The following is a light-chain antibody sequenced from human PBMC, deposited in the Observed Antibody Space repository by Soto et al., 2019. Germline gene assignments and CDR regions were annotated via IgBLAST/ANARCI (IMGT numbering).Light chain of an antibody. J-gene: IGLJ2*01. CDR2: EVS. CDR3: TSYSSSSTYVV. CDR1: SSDVGRYKY. V-gene: IGLV2-14*01. Sequence: QSVLTQPASVSGFPGQSITISCTGTSSDVGRYKYVCWYQQLPGRAPRLMIYEVSNRPSGVSNRFSGSKSGNTASLTISGLQAEDEGDYYCTSYSSSSTYVVIGGGTKLTVL.